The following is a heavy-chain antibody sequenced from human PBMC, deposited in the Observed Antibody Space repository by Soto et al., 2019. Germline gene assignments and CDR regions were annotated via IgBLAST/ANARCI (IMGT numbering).Heavy chain of an antibody. J-gene: IGHJ4*02. V-gene: IGHV3-15*01. D-gene: IGHD4-17*01. CDR1: GFTFSNAW. Sequence: EVQLVESGGGLVKPGGSLRLSCAASGFTFSNAWMSWVRQAPGKGLEWVGRIKSKTDGGTTDYAAPVKGRFTISRNDSKHTLYLQMNSLKTEDTAVYYCTTSVYGHYADYWGQGTLVTVSS. CDR3: TTSVYGHYADY. CDR2: IKSKTDGGTT.